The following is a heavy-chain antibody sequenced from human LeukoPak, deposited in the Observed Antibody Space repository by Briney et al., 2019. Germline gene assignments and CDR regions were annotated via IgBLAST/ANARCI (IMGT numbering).Heavy chain of an antibody. CDR3: TRDRPTVAWERFDY. CDR1: GFTFGDYA. Sequence: GGSLRLSCTASGFTFGDYAMSWVRQAPGKGLEWVGFIRSKAYGGTTEYAASVKGRFTISRDDSKSIAYLQMNSLKTEDTAVYYCTRDRPTVAWERFDYWGQGTLVTVSS. CDR2: IRSKAYGGTT. J-gene: IGHJ4*02. V-gene: IGHV3-49*04. D-gene: IGHD4-23*01.